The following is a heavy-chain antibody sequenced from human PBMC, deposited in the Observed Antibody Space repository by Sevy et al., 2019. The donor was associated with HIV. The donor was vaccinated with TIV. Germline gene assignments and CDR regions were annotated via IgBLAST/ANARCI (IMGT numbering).Heavy chain of an antibody. J-gene: IGHJ5*02. D-gene: IGHD1-26*01. V-gene: IGHV4-59*01. CDR2: IYYSGGT. CDR3: ARGNSGSYGCFDP. CDR1: GGSISNYY. Sequence: SETLSLTCTVSGGSISNYYWNWIRQPPGKGLEWIGYIYYSGGTNYNPSLRSRVTMSADTSKNQFSLKLSFVTAADTAMYYCARGNSGSYGCFDPWGQGTLVTVSS.